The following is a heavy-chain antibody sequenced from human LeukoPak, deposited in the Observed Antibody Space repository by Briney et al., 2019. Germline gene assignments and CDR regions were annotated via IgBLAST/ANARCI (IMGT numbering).Heavy chain of an antibody. V-gene: IGHV3-48*03. D-gene: IGHD3-22*01. CDR2: ISSIGSTI. CDR1: GFTFSSYE. Sequence: PGGSLRLSCAASGFTFSSYEMNWVRQAPGKGLEWVSYISSIGSTIYYADSVKGRFIISRDNAKNSLYLQMNSLRAEDTAVYYCARESPYSSGWEGYCYYYMDVWGKGTTVTVSS. J-gene: IGHJ6*03. CDR3: ARESPYSSGWEGYCYYYMDV.